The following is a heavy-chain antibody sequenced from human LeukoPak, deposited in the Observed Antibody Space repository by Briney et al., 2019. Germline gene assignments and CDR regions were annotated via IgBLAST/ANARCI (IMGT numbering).Heavy chain of an antibody. Sequence: SETLSLTCTVSSYSINSNYYWGWIRQPPGKGLEWIGNIYHSGNTYYNPSLKSRVTISIDTSKNQFSLKLSSVTAADTAVYYCARDYYYGSGSDDYWGQGTLVTVSS. V-gene: IGHV4-38-2*02. CDR1: SYSINSNYY. CDR2: IYHSGNT. J-gene: IGHJ4*02. D-gene: IGHD3-10*01. CDR3: ARDYYYGSGSDDY.